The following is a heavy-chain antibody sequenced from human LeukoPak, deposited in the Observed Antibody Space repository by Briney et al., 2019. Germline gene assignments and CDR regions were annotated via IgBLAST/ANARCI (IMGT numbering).Heavy chain of an antibody. CDR1: GGSLSSYY. D-gene: IGHD6-13*01. V-gene: IGHV4-59*08. CDR2: IYYSGST. J-gene: IGHJ5*02. Sequence: SETLSLTCTVSGGSLSSYYWSWIRQPPGKGLEWIGYIYYSGSTNYNPSLKSRVTISVDTSKNQFSLKLSSVTAADTAVYYCARFIAAAGNSGPGWFDPWGQGTLVTVSS. CDR3: ARFIAAAGNSGPGWFDP.